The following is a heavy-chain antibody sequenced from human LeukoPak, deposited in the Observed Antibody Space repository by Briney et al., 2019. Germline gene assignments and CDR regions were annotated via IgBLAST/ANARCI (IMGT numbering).Heavy chain of an antibody. CDR2: IGSSVNTT. D-gene: IGHD3-9*01. CDR3: ARGQAFDWFYYYYGMDV. J-gene: IGHJ6*02. Sequence: GGSLRLSCAASGFTFSNYAPSWVRQAPGKGLEWVSSIGSSVNTTHYADSVKGRFTISGDNSKNTLYLQMNSLSAEDTAIYYCARGQAFDWFYYYYGMDVWGLGTTVIVSS. V-gene: IGHV3-23*01. CDR1: GFTFSNYA.